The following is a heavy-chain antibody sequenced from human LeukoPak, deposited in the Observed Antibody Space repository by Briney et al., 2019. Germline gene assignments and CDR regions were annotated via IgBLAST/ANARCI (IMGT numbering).Heavy chain of an antibody. CDR2: INPNSGGT. J-gene: IGHJ4*02. CDR3: ARDFGNSSWMTRFFDY. D-gene: IGHD6-13*01. V-gene: IGHV1-2*02. Sequence: ASVKVSCKASGYTFTGYYMHWVRQAPGQGLEWMGWINPNSGGTNYAQKFQGRVTMTRDTSISTAYMELSSLRSEDTAVYYCARDFGNSSWMTRFFDYWGQGTLVTVSS. CDR1: GYTFTGYY.